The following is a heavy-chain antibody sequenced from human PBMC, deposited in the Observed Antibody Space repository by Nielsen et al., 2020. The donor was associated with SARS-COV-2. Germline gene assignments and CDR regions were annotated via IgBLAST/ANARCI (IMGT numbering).Heavy chain of an antibody. V-gene: IGHV3-7*03. CDR1: GFTFSSYW. J-gene: IGHJ6*02. D-gene: IGHD6-19*01. CDR2: IKQDGSEK. Sequence: GGSLRLSCVVSGFTFSSYWMSWVRQAPGKGLEWVANIKQDGSEKYYVDSVKGRFTISRDNAKNSLYLQMNSLRAEDTAVYYCARDSQWLVTGYYYYGMDVWGQGTTVTVSS. CDR3: ARDSQWLVTGYYYYGMDV.